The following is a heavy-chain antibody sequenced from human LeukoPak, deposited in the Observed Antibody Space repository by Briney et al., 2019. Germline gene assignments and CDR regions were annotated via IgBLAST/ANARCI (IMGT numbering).Heavy chain of an antibody. CDR2: IWYDGSNK. CDR3: ARFSIVGARFDY. J-gene: IGHJ4*02. V-gene: IGHV3-33*01. Sequence: PGGSLRLSCAASGFTFSSYGMHWVRQAPGKGLEWVAVIWYDGSNKYYADSVKGRFTISRDNSKNTLYLQMNSLRAEDTAVYYCARFSIVGARFDYWGQGTLVTVSS. CDR1: GFTFSSYG. D-gene: IGHD1-26*01.